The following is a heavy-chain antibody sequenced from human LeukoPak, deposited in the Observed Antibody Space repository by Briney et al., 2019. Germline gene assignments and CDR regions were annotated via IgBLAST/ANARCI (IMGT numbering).Heavy chain of an antibody. CDR2: ISSSSSYI. V-gene: IGHV3-21*01. J-gene: IGHJ4*02. CDR3: ARDLTIAAAGYDY. D-gene: IGHD6-13*01. CDR1: GFTFSRYW. Sequence: GGSLRLSCADSGFTFSRYWMHWVRQTPGKGLVWVSSISSSSSYIYYADSVKGRFTISRDNAKNSLYLQMNSLRAEDTAVYYCARDLTIAAAGYDYWGQGTLVTVSS.